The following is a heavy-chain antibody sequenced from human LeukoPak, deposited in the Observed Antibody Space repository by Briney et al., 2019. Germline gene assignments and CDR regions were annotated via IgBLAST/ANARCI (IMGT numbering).Heavy chain of an antibody. D-gene: IGHD2-2*01. J-gene: IGHJ6*03. CDR2: MNPNSGNT. CDR1: GYTFTSYD. Sequence: GASVKVSCKASGYTFTSYDINWVRQATGQGLEWMGWMNPNSGNTGYAQKFQGRVTMTRDTSISTAYMELSSLRSEDTAVYYCARGRGSVPARTMDVWGKGTTVTVSS. CDR3: ARGRGSVPARTMDV. V-gene: IGHV1-8*01.